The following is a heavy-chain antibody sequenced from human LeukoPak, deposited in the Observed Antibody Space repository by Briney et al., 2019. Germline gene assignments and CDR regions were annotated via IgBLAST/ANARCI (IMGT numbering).Heavy chain of an antibody. CDR2: ISNNGGYT. CDR1: GFTFSSSA. Sequence: GGSLRLSCAASGFTFSSSAMSWVRQAPGKGLEWVSAISNNGGYTYYADSVQGRFTISRDNSKSTLCLQMNSLTVDDTAVYYCVRWGAWSSFDYWGQGTPVTVST. V-gene: IGHV3-23*01. CDR3: VRWGAWSSFDY. D-gene: IGHD2-8*02. J-gene: IGHJ4*02.